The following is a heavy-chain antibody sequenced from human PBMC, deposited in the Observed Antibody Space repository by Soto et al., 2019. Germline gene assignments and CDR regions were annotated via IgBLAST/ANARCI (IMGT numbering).Heavy chain of an antibody. D-gene: IGHD1-26*01. V-gene: IGHV1-2*04. CDR2: INPNSGGT. CDR3: ARDRYGSSSDWFDP. CDR1: GYTFTGYY. J-gene: IGHJ5*02. Sequence: ASLKVSCKASGYTFTGYYMHWVRQAPGQGLEWMGWINPNSGGTNYAQKFQGWVTMTRDTSISTAYMELSRLRSDDTAVYYCARDRYGSSSDWFDPWGQGTLVTVSS.